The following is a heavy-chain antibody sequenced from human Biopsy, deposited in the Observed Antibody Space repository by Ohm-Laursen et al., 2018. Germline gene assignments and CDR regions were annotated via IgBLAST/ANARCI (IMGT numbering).Heavy chain of an antibody. Sequence: GSLRLSCAASGFTFSDYYMSWIRQAPGRGLEWVSDINSSGSTKYHAESVKGRFTISRDNAMNSVYLQMNSLRDKDTAVYYCARAVGIAAAPIDYWGQGTLVTVSS. V-gene: IGHV3-11*01. CDR1: GFTFSDYY. CDR3: ARAVGIAAAPIDY. J-gene: IGHJ4*02. D-gene: IGHD2-15*01. CDR2: INSSGSTK.